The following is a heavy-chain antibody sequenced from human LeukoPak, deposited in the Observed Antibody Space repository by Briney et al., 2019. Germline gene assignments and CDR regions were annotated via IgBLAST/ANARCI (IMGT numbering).Heavy chain of an antibody. Sequence: GGSLRLSCAASGFTFSDYYMSWIRQAPGKGLEWVSYISSSGSTIYYADSVKGRFTISRDNAKNSLYLQVNSLRAEDTAVYYCARDRYSSGWYPDYYYYYGMDVWGQGTTVTVSS. CDR1: GFTFSDYY. D-gene: IGHD6-19*01. CDR2: ISSSGSTI. CDR3: ARDRYSSGWYPDYYYYYGMDV. J-gene: IGHJ6*02. V-gene: IGHV3-11*01.